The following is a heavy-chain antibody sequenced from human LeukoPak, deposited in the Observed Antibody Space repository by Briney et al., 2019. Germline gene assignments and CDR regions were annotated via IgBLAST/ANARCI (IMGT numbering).Heavy chain of an antibody. CDR2: INHSGST. D-gene: IGHD3-22*01. CDR3: ARVPVVVRYFQH. J-gene: IGHJ1*01. Sequence: SETLSLTXAVYGGSFSGYYWSWIRQAPGKGLEWIGEINHSGSTNYNPSLKSRVTISVDTSKNQFSLKLSSVTAADTAVYYCARVPVVVRYFQHWGQGTLVTVSS. V-gene: IGHV4-34*01. CDR1: GGSFSGYY.